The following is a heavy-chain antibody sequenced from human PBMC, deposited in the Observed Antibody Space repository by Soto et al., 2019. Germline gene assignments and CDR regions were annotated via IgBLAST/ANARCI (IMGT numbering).Heavy chain of an antibody. J-gene: IGHJ4*02. Sequence: EVQLVESGGGLVQPGQSLRLSCIGSGFTFGDYAMSWFRQAPGKGLEWVGFIRSKPYGGTTEYAGSVKGRFTISRDDSKSTAYLQMKSLRTEDTAMYYCTKRSYFDYWGQGTLVTVSS. D-gene: IGHD1-1*01. CDR2: IRSKPYGGTT. CDR3: TKRSYFDY. CDR1: GFTFGDYA. V-gene: IGHV3-49*03.